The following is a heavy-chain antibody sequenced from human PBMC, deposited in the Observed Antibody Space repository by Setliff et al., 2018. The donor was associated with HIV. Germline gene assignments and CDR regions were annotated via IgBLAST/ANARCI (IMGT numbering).Heavy chain of an antibody. V-gene: IGHV4-39*07. CDR3: ARGLTIFGVATPGIYSFMDV. D-gene: IGHD3-3*01. CDR1: GGSLRNYY. J-gene: IGHJ6*03. Sequence: PSETLSLTCAVYGGSLRNYYWGWIRQPPGKGLEWIGSIYYSGSTYYNPSLRSRVTISVDTSKNQFSLKLSSVTAADTAVYYCARGLTIFGVATPGIYSFMDVWGKGTTVTVSS. CDR2: IYYSGST.